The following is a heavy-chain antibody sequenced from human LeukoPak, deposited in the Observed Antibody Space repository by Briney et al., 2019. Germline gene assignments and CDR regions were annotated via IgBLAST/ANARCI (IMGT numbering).Heavy chain of an antibody. CDR2: ISYSGST. CDR3: ARDGCSDGGCSGRGAFDI. CDR1: GASIINYH. V-gene: IGHV4-59*01. D-gene: IGHD2-15*01. J-gene: IGHJ3*02. Sequence: SETLSLTCSVSGASIINYHWSWIRQPPGKGLEWTGYISYSGSTYYNPSLKSRVSISRDTSKNHFSLKLSSVTAADTAVYYCARDGCSDGGCSGRGAFDIWGQGTMVTVSS.